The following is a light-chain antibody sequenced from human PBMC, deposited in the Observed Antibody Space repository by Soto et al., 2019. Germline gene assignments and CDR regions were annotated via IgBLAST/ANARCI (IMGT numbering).Light chain of an antibody. CDR1: QSVGSN. V-gene: IGKV3-15*01. CDR2: GAS. J-gene: IGKJ1*01. CDR3: QQYNNWPPDRT. Sequence: EIVMTQSPATLSVSPGERATLSCRASQSVGSNLAWYQQKPGQAPRLLIYGASTRATGSPARFSGSGSGTEFTLTISSLQAEDFAIYFCQQYNNWPPDRTFGQGTKVEIK.